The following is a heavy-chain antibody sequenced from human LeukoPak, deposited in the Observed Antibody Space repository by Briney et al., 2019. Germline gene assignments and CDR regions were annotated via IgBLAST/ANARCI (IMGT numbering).Heavy chain of an antibody. CDR1: GYSISSGYY. V-gene: IGHV4-38-2*02. CDR3: ARAPPGSGSWFDY. D-gene: IGHD6-13*01. CDR2: INHSGST. Sequence: SETLSLTCNVSGYSISSGYYWGWIRQPPGKGLEWIGSINHSGSTYYNPSLKSRVTISVDTSKNQFSLKLSSVIAADTAVYYCARAPPGSGSWFDYWGQGTLVTVSS. J-gene: IGHJ4*02.